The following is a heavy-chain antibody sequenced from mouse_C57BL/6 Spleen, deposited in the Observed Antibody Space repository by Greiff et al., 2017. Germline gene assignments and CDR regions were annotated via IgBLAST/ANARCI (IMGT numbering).Heavy chain of an antibody. D-gene: IGHD1-1*01. CDR3: ARLLYYGSSFDY. J-gene: IGHJ2*01. CDR2: ISSGSSTI. CDR1: GFTFSDYG. V-gene: IGHV5-17*01. Sequence: EVKLVESGGGLVKPGGSLKLSCAASGFTFSDYGMHWVRQAPEKGLEWVAYISSGSSTIYYADTVKGRFTISRDNAKNTLFLRRTSLRSEDTAMYYCARLLYYGSSFDYWGQGTTLTVSS.